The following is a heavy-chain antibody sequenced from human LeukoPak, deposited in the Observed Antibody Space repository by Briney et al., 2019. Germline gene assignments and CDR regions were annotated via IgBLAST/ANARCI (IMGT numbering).Heavy chain of an antibody. Sequence: GGSLRLSCAASGFTFSSYEMNWVRQAPGKGLEWVSYISSSGSTIYYADSVKGRFTISRDNAKNSLYLQMNSLRAEDTAVYYCARGINDILDYWGQGTLVTVSS. CDR3: ARGINDILDY. D-gene: IGHD3-9*01. CDR2: ISSSGSTI. CDR1: GFTFSSYE. V-gene: IGHV3-48*03. J-gene: IGHJ4*02.